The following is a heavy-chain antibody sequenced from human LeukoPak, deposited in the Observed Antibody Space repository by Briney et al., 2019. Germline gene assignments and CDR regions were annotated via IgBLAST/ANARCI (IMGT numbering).Heavy chain of an antibody. CDR1: GGSISSGGYY. V-gene: IGHV4-30-2*01. CDR2: IYHSGST. D-gene: IGHD3-3*02. Sequence: PSETLSLTCTVSGGSISSGGYYWSWIRQPPGKGLEWIGYIYHSGSTYYNPSLKSRVTISVDRSKDQFSLKLSSVTAADTAVYYCARDTISGPGNVDYWGQGTLVTVSS. J-gene: IGHJ4*02. CDR3: ARDTISGPGNVDY.